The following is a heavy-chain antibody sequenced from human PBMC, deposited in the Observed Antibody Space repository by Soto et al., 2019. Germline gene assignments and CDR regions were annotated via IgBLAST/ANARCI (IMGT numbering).Heavy chain of an antibody. CDR3: ARVRGDIVVVPAATPYSYYGMDV. CDR2: ISAYNGNT. D-gene: IGHD2-2*01. Sequence: QVQLVQSGAEVKKPGASVKVSCKASGYTFTSYGISWVRQAPGQGLEWMGWISAYNGNTNYAQKLQGRVTMTTDTSTRTAYMELRSLRSDDTAVYYCARVRGDIVVVPAATPYSYYGMDVWGQGTTVTVSS. CDR1: GYTFTSYG. V-gene: IGHV1-18*01. J-gene: IGHJ6*02.